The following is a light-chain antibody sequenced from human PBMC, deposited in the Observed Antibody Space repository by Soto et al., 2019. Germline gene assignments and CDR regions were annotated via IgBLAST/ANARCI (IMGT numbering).Light chain of an antibody. V-gene: IGLV2-14*01. CDR1: SSDVGHYNY. J-gene: IGLJ1*01. CDR2: EVS. Sequence: QSALTQPASVSGSPGQSITISCTGTSSDVGHYNYVSWYQQYPAKAPNSMIFEVSNRPSGVSNRFSGSKSGTTTSLTISGLQAEDEDDYYCFSYTTGSSTEVFGTGTKVTVL. CDR3: FSYTTGSSTEV.